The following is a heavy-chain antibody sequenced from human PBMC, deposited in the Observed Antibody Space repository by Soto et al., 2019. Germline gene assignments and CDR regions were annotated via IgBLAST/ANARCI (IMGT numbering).Heavy chain of an antibody. V-gene: IGHV4-59*01. CDR2: IYYSGST. D-gene: IGHD3-22*01. CDR3: ARYDYDRFDY. Sequence: KPSETLSLTCTVSGGSISSYYWSWIRQPPGKGLEWIGYIYYSGSTNYNPSLKSRVTISADTSKNQFSLKLSSVTAADTAVYYCARYDYDRFDYWGQGTLVTVSS. J-gene: IGHJ4*02. CDR1: GGSISSYY.